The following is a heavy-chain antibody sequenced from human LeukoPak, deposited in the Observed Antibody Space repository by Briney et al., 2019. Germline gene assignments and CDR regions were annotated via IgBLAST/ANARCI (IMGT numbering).Heavy chain of an antibody. CDR3: ARDNDFWSGYRYAFDI. D-gene: IGHD3-3*01. Sequence: SETLSLTCTVSGGSISSYYWSWIRQPAGKGLEWIGRIYTSGSTNYNPSLKSRVTMSVDTSKNQFTLKLSSVTAADTAVYYCARDNDFWSGYRYAFDIWGQGTMVTVSS. V-gene: IGHV4-4*07. CDR2: IYTSGST. CDR1: GGSISSYY. J-gene: IGHJ3*02.